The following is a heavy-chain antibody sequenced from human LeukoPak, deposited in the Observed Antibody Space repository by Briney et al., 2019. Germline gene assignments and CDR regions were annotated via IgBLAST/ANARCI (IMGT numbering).Heavy chain of an antibody. CDR2: INHSGST. V-gene: IGHV4-34*01. CDR3: ARGQSIAAATMPFDY. CDR1: GGSFSGYY. Sequence: PSETLSLTCAVYGGSFSGYYWSWIRQPPGKGLEWIGEINHSGSTNYNPSLKSRVTISVDTSKNQFSLKLSSVTAADTAVYYCARGQSIAAATMPFDYWGQGTLVTVSS. D-gene: IGHD6-13*01. J-gene: IGHJ4*02.